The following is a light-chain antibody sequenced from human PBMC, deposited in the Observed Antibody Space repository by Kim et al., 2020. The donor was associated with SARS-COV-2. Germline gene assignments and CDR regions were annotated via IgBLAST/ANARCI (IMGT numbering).Light chain of an antibody. CDR2: DKD. Sequence: SSELTQDPAVSVALGQTVRITCRGDSLRSYFASWYQQKPGQAPLPVMFDKDNRPSGIPDRFSGSSSGDTASLTITGAQAEDEADYYCNSRDSSGDHFFFGTGTKVTVL. CDR3: NSRDSSGDHFF. J-gene: IGLJ1*01. V-gene: IGLV3-19*01. CDR1: SLRSYF.